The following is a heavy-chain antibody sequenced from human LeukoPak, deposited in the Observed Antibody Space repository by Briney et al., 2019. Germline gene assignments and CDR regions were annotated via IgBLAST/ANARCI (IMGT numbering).Heavy chain of an antibody. CDR3: AREEGFCRSSSCSAPFDY. CDR2: INPNSGDT. J-gene: IGHJ4*02. V-gene: IGHV1-2*02. Sequence: PGASVKVSCKASGYTFTGYCMHWARQAPGQGLEWMGWINPNSGDTIYAQKFQGRVTMTRDTSISTAYMELSRLRSDDTAVYYCAREEGFCRSSSCSAPFDYWGQGTLVTVSS. D-gene: IGHD2-2*01. CDR1: GYTFTGYC.